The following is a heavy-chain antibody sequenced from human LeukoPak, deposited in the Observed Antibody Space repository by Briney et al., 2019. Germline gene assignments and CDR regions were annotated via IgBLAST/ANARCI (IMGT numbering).Heavy chain of an antibody. CDR1: GFTFSTYT. V-gene: IGHV3-21*01. CDR2: ITSSSSYI. CDR3: ARRAGAYSHPYDY. D-gene: IGHD4/OR15-4a*01. Sequence: GGSLRLSCAASGFTFSTYTMNWVRPAPEEGLEWVSSITSSSSYIYYADSVKGRFTISRDNAKNSLYLQMNSLRVEDTAVYYCARRAGAYSHPYDYWGQGTLVTVSS. J-gene: IGHJ4*02.